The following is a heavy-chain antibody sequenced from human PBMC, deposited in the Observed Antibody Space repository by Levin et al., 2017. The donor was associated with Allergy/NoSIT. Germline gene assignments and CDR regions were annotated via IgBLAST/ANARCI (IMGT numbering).Heavy chain of an antibody. Sequence: GESLKISCAASGFTFSSYWMSWVRQAPGKGLEWVANIKQDGSEKYYVDSVKGRFTISRDNAKNSLYLQMNSLRAEDTAVYYCARELVDSPWDYWGQGTLVTVSS. V-gene: IGHV3-7*01. J-gene: IGHJ4*02. CDR3: ARELVDSPWDY. CDR1: GFTFSSYW. CDR2: IKQDGSEK. D-gene: IGHD6-6*01.